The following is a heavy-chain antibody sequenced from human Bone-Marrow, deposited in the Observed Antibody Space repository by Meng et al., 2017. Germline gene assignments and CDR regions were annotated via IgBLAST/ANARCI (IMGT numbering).Heavy chain of an antibody. J-gene: IGHJ4*02. CDR1: GYTFTGYA. CDR3: ARAAYDYYGSGSGFDY. D-gene: IGHD3-10*01. V-gene: IGHV1-3*01. CDR2: INAGNGNT. Sequence: ASVKVSCKTSGYTFTGYALNWVRQAPGQRLEWMGWINAGNGNTKYSQKFQGRVTITRDTSASTAYMELSSLRSEDTAVYYCARAAYDYYGSGSGFDYWGQGTLVTVSS.